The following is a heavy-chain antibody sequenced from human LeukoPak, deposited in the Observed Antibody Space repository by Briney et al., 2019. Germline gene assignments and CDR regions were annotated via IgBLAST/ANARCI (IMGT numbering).Heavy chain of an antibody. D-gene: IGHD3-16*02. CDR3: ARGEFVWGSYRSDDY. CDR1: GYTFTSYG. CDR2: ISAYNGNT. V-gene: IGHV1-18*01. J-gene: IGHJ4*02. Sequence: ASVKVSCKASGYTFTSYGISWVRQAPGQGLEWMGWISAYNGNTNYAQKLQGRVTMTTDTSTSTAYMEVRSLRSDDTAVYYCARGEFVWGSYRSDDYWGQGTLVTVSS.